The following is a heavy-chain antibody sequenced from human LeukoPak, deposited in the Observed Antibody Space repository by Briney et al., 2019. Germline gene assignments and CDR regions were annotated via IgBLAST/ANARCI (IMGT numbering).Heavy chain of an antibody. CDR1: GGSISSSSYY. J-gene: IGHJ5*02. Sequence: SETLSLTCTVSGGSISSSSYYWGWIRQPPGKGLEWIGSIYYSGSTYYNPSLKSRVTISVDTSKNQFSLKLSSVTAADTAVYYCERLRLQSWFDPWGQGSLVTVSS. V-gene: IGHV4-39*01. CDR2: IYYSGST. CDR3: ERLRLQSWFDP. D-gene: IGHD4-11*01.